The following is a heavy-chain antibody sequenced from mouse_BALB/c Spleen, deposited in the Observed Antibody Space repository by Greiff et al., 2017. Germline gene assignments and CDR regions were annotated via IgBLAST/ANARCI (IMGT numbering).Heavy chain of an antibody. CDR3: ASLFYGNYGGIYYAMDY. Sequence: EVQGVESGGDLVKPGGSLKLSCAASGFTFSSYGMSWVRQTPDKRLEWVATISSGGSYTYYPDSVKGRFTISRDNAKNTLYLQMSSLKSEDTAMYYCASLFYGNYGGIYYAMDYWGQGTSVTVSS. J-gene: IGHJ4*01. CDR2: ISSGGSYT. CDR1: GFTFSSYG. D-gene: IGHD2-1*01. V-gene: IGHV5-6*01.